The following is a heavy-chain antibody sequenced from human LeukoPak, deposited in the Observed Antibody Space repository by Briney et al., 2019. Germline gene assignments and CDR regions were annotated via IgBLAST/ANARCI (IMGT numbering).Heavy chain of an antibody. J-gene: IGHJ4*02. CDR3: ARDLHGGYSSDY. CDR1: GFTFNNFG. CDR2: MGYEGIHK. D-gene: IGHD4-23*01. Sequence: GGSLRLSCAASGFTFNNFGMHWVRQAPGKGLEWVAFMGYEGIHKYYADSVKGRFTFSKDNSKATLYLQMNSLRPEDTTVYYCARDLHGGYSSDYWGQGTLVTVSS. V-gene: IGHV3-30*02.